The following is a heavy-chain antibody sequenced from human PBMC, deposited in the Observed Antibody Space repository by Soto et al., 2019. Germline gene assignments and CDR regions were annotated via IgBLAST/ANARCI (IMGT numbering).Heavy chain of an antibody. V-gene: IGHV3-23*01. CDR2: ISGSGGST. CDR3: AKSPSPAVYSNYVFDY. J-gene: IGHJ4*02. CDR1: GFTFSSYA. D-gene: IGHD4-4*01. Sequence: GGSLRLSCAASGFTFSSYAMSWVRQAPGKGLEWVSAISGSGGSTYYADSVKGRFTISRDNSKNTLYLQMNSLRAEDTAVYYCAKSPSPAVYSNYVFDYWGQGTLVTVSS.